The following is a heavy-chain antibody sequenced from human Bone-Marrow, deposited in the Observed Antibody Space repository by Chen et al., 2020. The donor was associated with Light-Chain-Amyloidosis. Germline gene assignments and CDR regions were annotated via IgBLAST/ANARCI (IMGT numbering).Heavy chain of an antibody. CDR1: GYTFPNYW. Sequence: EVQLEQSGPEVKKPGESLKLSCKGPGYTFPNYWIGWVRQMPGKGLEWMGVIYPDDSDARYSPSFEGEVTSSADKSITTANLQWRSLKASDTAMYYCARRRDGYDIDYWGQGTLVTVSS. D-gene: IGHD5-12*01. V-gene: IGHV5-51*01. CDR3: ARRRDGYDIDY. J-gene: IGHJ4*02. CDR2: IYPDDSDA.